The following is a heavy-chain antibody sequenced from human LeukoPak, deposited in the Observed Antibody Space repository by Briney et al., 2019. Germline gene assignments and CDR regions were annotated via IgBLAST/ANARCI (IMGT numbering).Heavy chain of an antibody. D-gene: IGHD2-2*02. CDR1: GYSFTSYW. Sequence: GESLKISCKGSGYSFTSYWIGWVRRMPGKGLEWMGIIYPGDSDTRYSPSFQGQVTISADKSISTAYLQWSSLRAEDTAVYYCAKWHQLPYFDYWGQGTLVTVSS. CDR3: AKWHQLPYFDY. J-gene: IGHJ4*02. CDR2: IYPGDSDT. V-gene: IGHV5-51*01.